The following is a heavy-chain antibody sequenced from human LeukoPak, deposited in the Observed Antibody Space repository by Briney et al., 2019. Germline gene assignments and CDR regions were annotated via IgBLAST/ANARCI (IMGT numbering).Heavy chain of an antibody. V-gene: IGHV3-23*01. D-gene: IGHD3-22*01. CDR2: ISGRGGST. CDR3: AKAYYYDSSGYYIFDY. CDR1: GFIFRRYA. Sequence: GGSLRLSCAASGFIFRRYAMSWVRQAPGKGLEWVSAISGRGGSTYYADSVKGRFTISRDNSKNTLYLQMNSLRAEDTAVYYCAKAYYYDSSGYYIFDYWGQGTLVTVSS. J-gene: IGHJ4*02.